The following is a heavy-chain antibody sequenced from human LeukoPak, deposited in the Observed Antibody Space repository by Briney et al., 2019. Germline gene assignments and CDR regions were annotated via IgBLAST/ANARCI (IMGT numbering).Heavy chain of an antibody. V-gene: IGHV3-30*03. D-gene: IGHD1-26*01. CDR1: GFTINSNY. CDR2: ISYGGSNK. CDR3: AREAVGAIYFDY. J-gene: IGHJ4*02. Sequence: GGSLRLSCVASGFTINSNYMSWVRQAPGKGLEWLAFISYGGSNKYYADSVKGRFTISRDNSKNTVYLQMNSLRVEDTAVYFCAREAVGAIYFDYWGQGTLVTVSS.